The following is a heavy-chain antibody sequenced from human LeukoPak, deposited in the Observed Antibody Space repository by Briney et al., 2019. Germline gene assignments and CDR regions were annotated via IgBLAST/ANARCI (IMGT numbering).Heavy chain of an antibody. Sequence: SGGSLRLSCAASGFTFSSYAMHWVRQAPGKGLEWVAVISYDGSDRYHADSVKGRFTISRDNSKNTLYLQMNSLRAEDTAVYYCARERYGDFGFDYWGQGTLVTVSS. CDR3: ARERYGDFGFDY. D-gene: IGHD4-17*01. V-gene: IGHV3-30-3*01. CDR1: GFTFSSYA. CDR2: ISYDGSDR. J-gene: IGHJ4*02.